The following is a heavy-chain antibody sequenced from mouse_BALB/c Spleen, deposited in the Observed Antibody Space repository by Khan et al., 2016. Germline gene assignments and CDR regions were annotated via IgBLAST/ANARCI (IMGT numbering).Heavy chain of an antibody. D-gene: IGHD2-4*01. Sequence: EVQLQESGPGLVKPSQSLSLTCTVTGYSITSDYAWNWIRQFPGNKLEWMGYISYSGSTSYNPSLKSRISITRDTSKNQFFLQLNSVTTEDTATYYCAIHYDYGGEWYFDVWGAGTTVTVSS. V-gene: IGHV3-2*02. CDR2: ISYSGST. CDR1: GYSITSDYA. J-gene: IGHJ1*01. CDR3: AIHYDYGGEWYFDV.